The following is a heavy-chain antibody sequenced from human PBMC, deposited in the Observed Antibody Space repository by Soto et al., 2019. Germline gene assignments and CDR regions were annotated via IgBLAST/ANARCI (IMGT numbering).Heavy chain of an antibody. CDR3: ATLLDRQYPYDYVWGSYRRDY. CDR2: IYYSGST. J-gene: IGHJ4*02. V-gene: IGHV4-39*01. Sequence: PSETLSLPGTVSGGSISSSSYYWGWIRQPPGKGLEWIGSIYYSGSTYYNPSLKSRVTISVDTSKNQFSLKLSSVTAADTAVYYFATLLDRQYPYDYVWGSYRRDYCGQGTLVTVSS. CDR1: GGSISSSSYY. D-gene: IGHD3-16*02.